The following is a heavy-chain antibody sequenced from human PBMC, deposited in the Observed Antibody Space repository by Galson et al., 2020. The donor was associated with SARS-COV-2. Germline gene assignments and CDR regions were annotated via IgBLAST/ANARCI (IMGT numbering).Heavy chain of an antibody. CDR2: IWYDGSNK. Sequence: GESLKISCAASGFTFSSYGMHWVRQAPGQGLEWVAVIWYDGSNKYYADSVKGRFTISRDNSKNTLYLQMNSLRAEDTAVYYCARGGRLDLDDAFDIWGQGTMVTVSS. V-gene: IGHV3-33*01. CDR3: ARGGRLDLDDAFDI. J-gene: IGHJ3*02. D-gene: IGHD3-10*01. CDR1: GFTFSSYG.